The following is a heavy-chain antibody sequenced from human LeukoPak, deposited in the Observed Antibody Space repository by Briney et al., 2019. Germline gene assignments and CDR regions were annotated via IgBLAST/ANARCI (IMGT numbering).Heavy chain of an antibody. CDR2: LSSINSYR. CDR1: GFTFSAYS. Sequence: PGGSLRLSCAVSGFTFSAYSMNWVRQAPGKGLEWVSCLSSINSYRYHAESVKGRFTISRDNAKNSLYLQMNSLRAEDTAVYYCATRALSGYSYGSGYFDYWGQGTLVTVSS. D-gene: IGHD5-18*01. V-gene: IGHV3-21*01. J-gene: IGHJ4*02. CDR3: ATRALSGYSYGSGYFDY.